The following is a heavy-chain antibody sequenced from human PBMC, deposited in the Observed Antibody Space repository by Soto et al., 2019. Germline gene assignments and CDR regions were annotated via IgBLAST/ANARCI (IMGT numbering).Heavy chain of an antibody. D-gene: IGHD3-10*01. CDR1: GFTFSSYS. V-gene: IGHV3-48*01. Sequence: EVQLVESGGGLVQPGGSLRLSCAASGFTFSSYSMNWVRQAPGKGLEWVSYISSSSSTIYYTDSVKGRFTISRDNAKNSLYLQMNSLRAEDTAVYYCARDTSTYYYGSGGSTWGQGTLVTVSS. CDR2: ISSSSSTI. CDR3: ARDTSTYYYGSGGST. J-gene: IGHJ5*02.